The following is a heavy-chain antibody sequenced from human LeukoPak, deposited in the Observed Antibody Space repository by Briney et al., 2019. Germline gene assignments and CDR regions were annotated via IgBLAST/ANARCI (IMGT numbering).Heavy chain of an antibody. V-gene: IGHV3-21*01. CDR3: ARHCSSTSCYRVLGY. CDR1: GFTFSSYS. J-gene: IGHJ4*02. D-gene: IGHD2-2*02. Sequence: GGSLGLSCAASGFTFSSYSMNWVRQAPGKGLEWVSSISSSSSYIYYADSVKGRFTISRDNAKNSLYLQMNSLRAEDTAVYYCARHCSSTSCYRVLGYWGQGTLVTVSS. CDR2: ISSSSSYI.